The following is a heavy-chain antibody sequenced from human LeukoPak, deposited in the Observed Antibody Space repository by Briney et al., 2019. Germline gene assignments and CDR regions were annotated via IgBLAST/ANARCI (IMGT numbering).Heavy chain of an antibody. Sequence: GGSLRLSCVASGFTFGKYWMSWVRQAPGKGLEWVAVISSDGSTKFYADSVKGRFTVSRDNSKNTLYLQVDSLRDEDTAVYYCASEIRTGDWGQGTLVTVSS. J-gene: IGHJ4*02. CDR2: ISSDGSTK. V-gene: IGHV3-30*03. CDR1: GFTFGKYW. D-gene: IGHD7-27*01. CDR3: ASEIRTGD.